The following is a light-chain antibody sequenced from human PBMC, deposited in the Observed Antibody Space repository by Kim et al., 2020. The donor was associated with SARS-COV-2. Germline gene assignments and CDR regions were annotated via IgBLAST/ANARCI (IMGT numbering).Light chain of an antibody. CDR3: QKANSCPWT. Sequence: DIQMTQSPSSVSASVGDRVTITCRACPGISSWLAWYQQKPGKAPKLLIYAASSLHSGVPSRFSGSGSGTDFTLTISSLQPEGFATYYCQKANSCPWTFSQGTKVDIK. CDR1: PGISSW. CDR2: AAS. V-gene: IGKV1-12*01. J-gene: IGKJ1*01.